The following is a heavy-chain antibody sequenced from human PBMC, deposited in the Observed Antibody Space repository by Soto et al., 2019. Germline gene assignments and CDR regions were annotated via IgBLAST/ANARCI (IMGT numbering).Heavy chain of an antibody. CDR2: IYYSGST. CDR1: GGSIYTYY. Sequence: SETLSLTCNVSGGSIYTYYWSWIRQPPGKGLEWIGYIYYSGSTNYNPSLKSRVTISVDTSKNQFSLKLSSVTAADTAVYYCARAQYYYDSSGYYQLWFDPWGQGTLVTVSS. D-gene: IGHD3-22*01. CDR3: ARAQYYYDSSGYYQLWFDP. J-gene: IGHJ5*02. V-gene: IGHV4-59*01.